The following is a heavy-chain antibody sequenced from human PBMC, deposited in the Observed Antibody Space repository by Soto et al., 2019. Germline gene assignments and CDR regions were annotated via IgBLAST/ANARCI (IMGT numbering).Heavy chain of an antibody. Sequence: QVQLVQSGAEVKKPGASVKVSCKASGYTFTSYGISWVRQAPGQGLEWMGWIRAYNGNTNYAQKLQGRVTMNTDTTTSTTNMGLRRLGSDDTAVYYCARDLPTMDVWGQGTTVTVSS. V-gene: IGHV1-18*01. J-gene: IGHJ6*02. CDR1: GYTFTSYG. CDR2: IRAYNGNT. CDR3: ARDLPTMDV.